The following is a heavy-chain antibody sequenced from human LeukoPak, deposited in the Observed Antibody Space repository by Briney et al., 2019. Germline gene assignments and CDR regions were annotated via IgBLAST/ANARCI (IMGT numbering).Heavy chain of an antibody. CDR2: ISGSGSGT. V-gene: IGHV3-23*01. CDR1: GFTFSSYA. CDR3: ARDRGPYSNFPGYFDL. D-gene: IGHD4-11*01. J-gene: IGHJ2*01. Sequence: TGGSLRLSCAASGFTFSSYAMSWVRQAPGKGLEWVSAISGSGSGTYYADSVRGRFTISRDNAKNSLYLQMNSLRAEDTAVYYCARDRGPYSNFPGYFDLWGRGTLVTVSS.